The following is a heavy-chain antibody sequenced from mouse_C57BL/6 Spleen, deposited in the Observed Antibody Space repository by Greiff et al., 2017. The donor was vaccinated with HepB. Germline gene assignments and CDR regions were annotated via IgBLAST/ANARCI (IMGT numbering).Heavy chain of an antibody. Sequence: EVQGVESGGGLVKPGGSLKLSCAASGFTFSSYAMSWVRQTPEKRLEWVATISDGGSYTYYPDNVKGRFTISRDNAKNNLYLQMSHLKSEDTAMYYCARDCSYYSNYVQAMDYWGQGTSVTVSS. CDR3: ARDCSYYSNYVQAMDY. V-gene: IGHV5-4*01. D-gene: IGHD2-5*01. CDR1: GFTFSSYA. J-gene: IGHJ4*01. CDR2: ISDGGSYT.